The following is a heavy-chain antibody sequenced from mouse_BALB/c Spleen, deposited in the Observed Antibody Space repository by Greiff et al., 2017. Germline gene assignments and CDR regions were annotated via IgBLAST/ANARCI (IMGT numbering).Heavy chain of an antibody. V-gene: IGHV3-6*02. J-gene: IGHJ4*01. D-gene: IGHD2-1*01. CDR3: ARRGSGYDGNYGNPMDY. Sequence: EVQLQQSGPGLVKPSQSLSLTCSVTGYSITSGYYWNWIRQFPGNKLEWMGYISYDGSNNYNPSLKNRISITRDTSKNQFFLKLNSVTTEDTATYYCARRGSGYDGNYGNPMDYWGQGTSVTVSS. CDR2: ISYDGSN. CDR1: GYSITSGYY.